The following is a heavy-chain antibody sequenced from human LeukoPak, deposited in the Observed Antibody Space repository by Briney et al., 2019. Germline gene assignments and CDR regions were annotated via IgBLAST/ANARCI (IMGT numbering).Heavy chain of an antibody. CDR2: MNPNSGNT. CDR1: GYTFTSYD. Sequence: ASVKVSCKASGYTFTSYDTNWVRQATGQGLEWMGWMNPNSGNTGYAQKFQGRVTMTRNTSISTAYMELSSLRSEDTAVYYCARGLAVAGNYYYYYMDVWGKGTTVTISS. J-gene: IGHJ6*03. D-gene: IGHD6-19*01. V-gene: IGHV1-8*01. CDR3: ARGLAVAGNYYYYYMDV.